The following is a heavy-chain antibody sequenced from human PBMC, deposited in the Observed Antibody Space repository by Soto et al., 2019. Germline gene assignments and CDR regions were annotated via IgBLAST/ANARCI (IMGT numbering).Heavy chain of an antibody. Sequence: PGGSLRLSCAASGFTFSSYAMHWVRQAPGKGLEWVAVISYDGSNKYYADSVKGRFTISRDNSKNTLYLQMNSLRAEDTAVYCCAKGFGNYCAFDYWGQGTLVTVSS. J-gene: IGHJ4*02. D-gene: IGHD1-26*01. CDR2: ISYDGSNK. CDR1: GFTFSSYA. CDR3: AKGFGNYCAFDY. V-gene: IGHV3-30-3*01.